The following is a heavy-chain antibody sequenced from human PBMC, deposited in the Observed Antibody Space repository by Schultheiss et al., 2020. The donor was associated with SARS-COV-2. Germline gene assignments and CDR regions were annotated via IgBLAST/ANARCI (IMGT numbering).Heavy chain of an antibody. J-gene: IGHJ4*02. CDR3: ARGLRYFDWLLFRSDY. CDR2: IWYDGSNK. CDR1: GFTFSSYG. D-gene: IGHD3-9*01. Sequence: GGSLRLSCAASGFTFSSYGMHWVRQAPGKGLEWVAVIWYDGSNKYYADSVKGRFTISRDNSKNTLYLQMNSLRAEDTAVYYCARGLRYFDWLLFRSDYWGQGTLVTVSS. V-gene: IGHV3-33*01.